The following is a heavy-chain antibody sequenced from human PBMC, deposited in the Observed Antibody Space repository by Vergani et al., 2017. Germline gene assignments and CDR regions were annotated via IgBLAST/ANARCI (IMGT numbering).Heavy chain of an antibody. J-gene: IGHJ2*01. V-gene: IGHV3-30*03. CDR2: ISYDGSNK. CDR3: ARDPGDYWYFDL. D-gene: IGHD4-17*01. CDR1: GFTVSSNY. Sequence: VQLVESGGGLVQPGGSLRLSCAASGFTVSSNYMSWVRQAPGKGLEWVAVISYDGSNKYYADSVKGRFTISRDNSKNTLYLQMNSLRAEDTAVYYCARDPGDYWYFDLWGRGTLVTVSS.